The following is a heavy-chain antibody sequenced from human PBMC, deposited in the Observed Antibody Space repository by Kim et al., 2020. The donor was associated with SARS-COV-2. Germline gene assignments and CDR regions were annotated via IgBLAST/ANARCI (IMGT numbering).Heavy chain of an antibody. CDR1: GFNFSAYG. J-gene: IGHJ4*02. V-gene: IGHV3-23*01. CDR3: VGHPRMAPAPPWDF. Sequence: GGSLRLSCAASGFNFSAYGLNWVRQAPGKRLEWVSRISGTADSTDYADSVKGRFTISRDNSKNMLYLEMNSLRVEDTAVYYCVGHPRMAPAPPWDFWGPGTLVTVSS. D-gene: IGHD2-15*01. CDR2: ISGTADST.